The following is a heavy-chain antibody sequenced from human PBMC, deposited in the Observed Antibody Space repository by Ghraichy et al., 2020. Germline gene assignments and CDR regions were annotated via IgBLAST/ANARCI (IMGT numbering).Heavy chain of an antibody. CDR2: IYPDGRET. Sequence: GGSLRLSCVASGFNSEFNSTTSWLNCVRQAPGQGLAWVAGIYPDGRETYLPPYLRGRFTISRDNAKNSVYLQMIGLRDEDTAFYYFARDRAYKCLDYWGHGTLVTVSS. V-gene: IGHV3-7*03. CDR3: ARDRAYKCLDY. J-gene: IGHJ4*01. CDR1: GFNSEFNSTTSW. D-gene: IGHD5-24*01.